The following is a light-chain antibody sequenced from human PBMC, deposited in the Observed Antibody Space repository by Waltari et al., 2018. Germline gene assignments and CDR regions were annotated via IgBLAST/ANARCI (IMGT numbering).Light chain of an antibody. CDR1: SSDVGGYHY. Sequence: QSALTQPASVSGSPGQSITIACTGSSSDVGGYHYVSWYQPHPDKAPQLMIFEVTNRPSGVSNRFSGSKSGNTASLTISGLQPDDEAHYYCSSYRTGDTLVFGGGTKVTVL. J-gene: IGLJ2*01. V-gene: IGLV2-14*01. CDR2: EVT. CDR3: SSYRTGDTLV.